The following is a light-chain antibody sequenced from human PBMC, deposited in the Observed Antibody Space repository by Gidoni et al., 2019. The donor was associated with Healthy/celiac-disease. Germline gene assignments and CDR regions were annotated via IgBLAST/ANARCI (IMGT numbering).Light chain of an antibody. V-gene: IGKV1-39*01. CDR1: QSISSY. Sequence: DIQMTQSPSSLSASVGDRVTITCRASQSISSYFNWYQQKPGKAPKLLSYAASSLQSGVPARFSGSGSGTDFTLTISSLQAEDFATYYCQQSYSTPPTFGQGTRLEIK. CDR3: QQSYSTPPT. CDR2: AAS. J-gene: IGKJ5*01.